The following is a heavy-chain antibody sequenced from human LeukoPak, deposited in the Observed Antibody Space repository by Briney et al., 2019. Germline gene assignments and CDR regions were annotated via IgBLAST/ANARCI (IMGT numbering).Heavy chain of an antibody. D-gene: IGHD1-26*01. CDR2: IGSSVTTV. J-gene: IGHJ4*02. Sequence: PGGSLRLSCAASGFTFRDYYMAWIRQAPGKGLEWVSHIGSSVTTVYYADSVRGRFTLSRDNAKNSVSLQMNSLRAEDTAVYYCARDKRKGIVGSTKSYFDYWGQGTLVTVSS. CDR3: ARDKRKGIVGSTKSYFDY. CDR1: GFTFRDYY. V-gene: IGHV3-11*04.